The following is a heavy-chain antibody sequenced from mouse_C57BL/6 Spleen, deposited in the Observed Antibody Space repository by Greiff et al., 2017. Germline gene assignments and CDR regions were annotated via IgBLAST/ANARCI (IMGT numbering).Heavy chain of an antibody. CDR1: GYTFTSYW. Sequence: QVQLQQPGAELVKPGASVKLSCKASGYTFTSYWMHWVKQRPGQGLEWIGMIHPNSGSTNYNEKFKSKATLTVDKSSSTAYMQLSSLTSEDSAVYYCAREGESTMVNFDYWGQGTTLTVSS. V-gene: IGHV1-64*01. CDR2: IHPNSGST. CDR3: AREGESTMVNFDY. J-gene: IGHJ2*01. D-gene: IGHD2-1*01.